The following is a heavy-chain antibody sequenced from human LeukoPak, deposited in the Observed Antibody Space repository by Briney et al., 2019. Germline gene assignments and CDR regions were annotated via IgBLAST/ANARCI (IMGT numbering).Heavy chain of an antibody. CDR1: GFTFSGSA. CDR2: IRSKADSYTT. J-gene: IGHJ4*02. Sequence: GGSLKLSCAASGFTFSGSAMHWVRQASGKGLEWLGRIRSKADSYTTAYAASVKGRFIVSRDDSKNTAYLQMNSLKTEDTAVYYCRAAADLNDYWGQGTLVAVSS. V-gene: IGHV3-73*01. CDR3: RAAADLNDY. D-gene: IGHD6-13*01.